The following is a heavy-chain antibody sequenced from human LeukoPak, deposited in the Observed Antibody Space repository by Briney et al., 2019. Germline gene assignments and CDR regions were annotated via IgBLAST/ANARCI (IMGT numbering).Heavy chain of an antibody. CDR2: ISSSSSTI. D-gene: IGHD2-2*01. CDR1: GFTFSTYS. Sequence: PGGSLRLSCAASGFTFSTYSMNWVRQAPGKGLDWVSYISSSSSTIYYADSVKGRFTISRDSAKNSLYLQMNSLRAEDTAVYYCARDKVVPAAPGGMDVWGQGTTVTVSS. V-gene: IGHV3-48*01. J-gene: IGHJ6*02. CDR3: ARDKVVPAAPGGMDV.